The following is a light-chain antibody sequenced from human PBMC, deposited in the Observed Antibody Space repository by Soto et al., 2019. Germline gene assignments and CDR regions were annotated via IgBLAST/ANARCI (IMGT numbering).Light chain of an antibody. V-gene: IGKV1-5*01. J-gene: IGKJ2*01. Sequence: DIQMTQSPSTLSASVGDRVTITCRASQSISSWLDWYQQKPGKAPKLLIYDASSLESGVPSRFSGSGSGTDFTLTISSLQPDDFATYYCQQYNSYSYTFGQGTKLEIK. CDR1: QSISSW. CDR3: QQYNSYSYT. CDR2: DAS.